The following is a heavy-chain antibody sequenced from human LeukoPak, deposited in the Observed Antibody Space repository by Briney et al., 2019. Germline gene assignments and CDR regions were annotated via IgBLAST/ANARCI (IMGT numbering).Heavy chain of an antibody. D-gene: IGHD3-10*01. V-gene: IGHV1-2*02. CDR1: GYTFTDYF. CDR2: INPNSGGT. CDR3: ARPQYYYGSVPYFDY. J-gene: IGHJ4*02. Sequence: ASVKVSCKASGYTFTDYFMHWVRQAPGQGLEWMGWINPNSGGTNYAQKLQGRVTMATDTSTSTAYMELRSLRSDDTAVYYCARPQYYYGSVPYFDYWGQGTLVTVSS.